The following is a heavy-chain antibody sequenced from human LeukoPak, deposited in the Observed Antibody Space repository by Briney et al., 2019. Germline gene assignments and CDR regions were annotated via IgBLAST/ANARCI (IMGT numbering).Heavy chain of an antibody. J-gene: IGHJ3*02. D-gene: IGHD6-13*01. CDR2: IIGGSDNT. Sequence: GGSLRLSCAASGFTFSSSAMGWVRRAPGKGLDWVSAIIGGSDNTYYADSVKGLFTISRDNSKNPLALHLSSLTADDTAVYYCANMQLVKGVFEIWGQGTRVTVSS. CDR3: ANMQLVKGVFEI. CDR1: GFTFSSSA. V-gene: IGHV3-23*01.